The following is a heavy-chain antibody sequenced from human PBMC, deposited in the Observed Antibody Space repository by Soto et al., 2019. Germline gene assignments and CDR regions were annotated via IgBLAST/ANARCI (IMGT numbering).Heavy chain of an antibody. CDR2: ISYDGSNK. CDR3: ARDFDY. J-gene: IGHJ4*02. CDR1: GFTFSSYA. Sequence: QVQLVESGGGVVQPGRSLRLSCAASGFTFSSYAMHWVRQAQGKGLEWVAVISYDGSNKYYADSVKGRFTISRDNSKNTLYLQMNSLRAEDTAVYYCARDFDYWGQGTLVTVSS. V-gene: IGHV3-30-3*01.